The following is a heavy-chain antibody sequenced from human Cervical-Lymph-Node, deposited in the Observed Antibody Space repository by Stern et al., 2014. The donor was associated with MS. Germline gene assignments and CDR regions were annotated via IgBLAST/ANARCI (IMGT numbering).Heavy chain of an antibody. Sequence: EVQLVESGGGLGQPGGSLRLSCAASGFTFSTYAMSWVRQAPGKGLEWVSTVSGGGGTKYYADSIKGRFTISRDNSKNTLYLQMDSLKGEDTALYYCAKDGSLDSAGWYYFDSWGQGTLVAVSS. CDR1: GFTFSTYA. J-gene: IGHJ4*02. CDR2: VSGGGGTK. V-gene: IGHV3-23*04. CDR3: AKDGSLDSAGWYYFDS. D-gene: IGHD6-19*01.